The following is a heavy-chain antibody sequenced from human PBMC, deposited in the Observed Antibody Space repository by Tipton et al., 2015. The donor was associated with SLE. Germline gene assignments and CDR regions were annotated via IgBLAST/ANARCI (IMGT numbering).Heavy chain of an antibody. Sequence: SGFTFSNYGMHWVRQAPGRGLEWVAYIRYDGAVKNYADSVKGRFTISKDSSKNTLDLQMNSLRAEDTAVYYCAKGGSYYDYWGQGALVTVSS. CDR2: IRYDGAVK. CDR1: GFTFSNYG. CDR3: AKGGSYYDY. J-gene: IGHJ4*02. D-gene: IGHD3-16*01. V-gene: IGHV3-30*02.